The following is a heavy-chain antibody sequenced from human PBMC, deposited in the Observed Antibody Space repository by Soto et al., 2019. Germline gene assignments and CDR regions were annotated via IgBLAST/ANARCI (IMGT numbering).Heavy chain of an antibody. CDR2: IHGSGGGT. CDR1: GFNFRNNA. D-gene: IGHD6-13*01. V-gene: IGHV3-23*01. J-gene: IGHJ6*02. CDR3: AKGSSSSKNYYYYYGMDV. Sequence: GGSLRLSCAASGFNFRNNAMSWVRQAPGKGLEWVSSIHGSGGGTYYADSVKGRFTISRDNSKNTLYLQMNSLRAEDTAVYYCAKGSSSSKNYYYYYGMDVWGQGTTVTVSS.